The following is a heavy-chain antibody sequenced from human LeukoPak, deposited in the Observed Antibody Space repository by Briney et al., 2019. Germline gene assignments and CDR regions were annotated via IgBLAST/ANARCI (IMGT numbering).Heavy chain of an antibody. CDR1: KFTFSSYW. Sequence: GGSLRLSCAASKFTFSSYWMHWVRHAPGKGLVWVSRINPDGSTTNYADSVKGRFTISRDNAKNTVYLQMNSLRAEDTAVYYSARVLLGSWDWFDPWGQGTLVTVSS. D-gene: IGHD3-10*01. J-gene: IGHJ5*02. CDR2: INPDGSTT. CDR3: ARVLLGSWDWFDP. V-gene: IGHV3-74*01.